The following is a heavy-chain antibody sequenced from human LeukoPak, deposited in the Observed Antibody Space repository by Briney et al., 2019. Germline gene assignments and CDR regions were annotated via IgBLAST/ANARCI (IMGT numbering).Heavy chain of an antibody. CDR2: ISYDGSNK. CDR3: AKFYTSGAWDWFDP. CDR1: GFTFSSYS. Sequence: GGSLRLSCAASGFTFSSYSMNWVRQAPGKGLEWVAVISYDGSNKHYADSVKGRFTMSRDNSKNTLYLQMNSLRAEDTAVYYCAKFYTSGAWDWFDPWGQGTLVSVSS. V-gene: IGHV3-30*18. D-gene: IGHD6-19*01. J-gene: IGHJ5*02.